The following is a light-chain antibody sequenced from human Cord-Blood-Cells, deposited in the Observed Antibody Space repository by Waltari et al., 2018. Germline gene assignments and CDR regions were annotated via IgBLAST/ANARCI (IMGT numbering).Light chain of an antibody. V-gene: IGKV2-28*01. CDR2: LGS. CDR1: HSLLHSNGYNN. Sequence: DIVMTQSPLYLLVTPGEPASISSRSSHSLLHSNGYNNFDWYLQKPGQSPHLLIYLGSNRSSGVPDRFSGSGSGTDFTLKISRVEAEYVGVYYCMQALQTPWTFGQGTKVEIK. CDR3: MQALQTPWT. J-gene: IGKJ1*01.